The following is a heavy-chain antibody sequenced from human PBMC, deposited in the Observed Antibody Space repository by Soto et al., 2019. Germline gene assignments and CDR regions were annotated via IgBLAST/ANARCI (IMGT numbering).Heavy chain of an antibody. V-gene: IGHV3-15*01. CDR1: GFTFSNAW. Sequence: EVQLVESGGGLVKPGGSLRLSCAASGFTFSNAWMSWVRQTPGKGLEWVGRVISKTDGGTTDYAAPVKGRFTISRDDSKNTLYLQMNSLKTEDTAVYYCATGTGRTDFDYWGQGTLVTVSS. J-gene: IGHJ4*02. CDR3: ATGTGRTDFDY. D-gene: IGHD2-15*01. CDR2: VISKTDGGTT.